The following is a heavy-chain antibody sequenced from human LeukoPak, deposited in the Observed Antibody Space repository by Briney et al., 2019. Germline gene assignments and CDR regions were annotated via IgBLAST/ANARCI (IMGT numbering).Heavy chain of an antibody. CDR1: GYTFTSYG. CDR2: INAYNGNT. Sequence: ASVKVSCKASGYTFTSYGISWVRQAPGQGLEWMGWINAYNGNTNYAQKLQGRVTMTTDTSTSTAYMELRSLRSDDTAVYYCARDKAIQLWLSWARMDVWGQGTTVTVSS. J-gene: IGHJ6*02. V-gene: IGHV1-18*01. D-gene: IGHD5-18*01. CDR3: ARDKAIQLWLSWARMDV.